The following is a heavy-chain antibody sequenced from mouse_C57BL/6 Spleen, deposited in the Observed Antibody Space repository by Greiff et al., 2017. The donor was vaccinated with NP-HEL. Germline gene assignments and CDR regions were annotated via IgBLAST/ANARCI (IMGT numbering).Heavy chain of an antibody. D-gene: IGHD1-1*01. CDR1: GYTFTSYW. CDR2: INPSNGGT. J-gene: IGHJ4*01. CDR3: ARGILRQFYAMDY. Sequence: VQLQQPGTELVKPGASVKLSCKASGYTFTSYWMHWVKQRPGQGLEWIGNINPSNGGTNYNEKFKSKATLTVDKSSSTAYMQLSSLTSEDSAVYYCARGILRQFYAMDYWGQGTSVTVSS. V-gene: IGHV1-53*01.